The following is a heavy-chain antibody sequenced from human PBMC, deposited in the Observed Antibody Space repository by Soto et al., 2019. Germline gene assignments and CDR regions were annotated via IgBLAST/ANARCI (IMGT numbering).Heavy chain of an antibody. Sequence: QVQLVESGGGVVQPGRYLRLSCAASGFTFSSFGMHWVRQAPGKGLEWVAVVSYEGSHKYYADSVKGRVTISRDNSENMLYLQMNSLRVEDTAVYYCARDEEKTTVTTCHLDDWGPGTLVTVSS. V-gene: IGHV3-30*03. D-gene: IGHD4-17*01. CDR2: VSYEGSHK. CDR3: ARDEEKTTVTTCHLDD. CDR1: GFTFSSFG. J-gene: IGHJ4*02.